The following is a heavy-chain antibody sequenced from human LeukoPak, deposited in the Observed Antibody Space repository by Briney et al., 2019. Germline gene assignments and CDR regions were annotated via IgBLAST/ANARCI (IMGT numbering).Heavy chain of an antibody. CDR3: ARDQDDILTGSMRSSGYYYYGMDV. Sequence: TVKVSCKASGSNFISYAISWVRQAPGQGLEWMGGIIPIFGTANYAQKFQGRVTITGDKSTSTAYMELSSLRSEDTAVYYCARDQDDILTGSMRSSGYYYYGMDVWGKGTTVTVSS. D-gene: IGHD3-9*01. J-gene: IGHJ6*04. CDR1: GSNFISYA. V-gene: IGHV1-69*06. CDR2: IIPIFGTA.